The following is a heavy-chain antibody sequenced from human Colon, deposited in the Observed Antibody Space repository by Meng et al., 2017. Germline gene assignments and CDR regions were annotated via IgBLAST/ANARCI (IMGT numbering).Heavy chain of an antibody. Sequence: QMRLVQSGREVKKSGSSVKVSCKASGGTFTTYTYTWIRQAPGQGLEWVGGIIPLTGTTKSTQRFQGRLTITADKTTNTVYMDLTSLRSDDTAVYFCARGAVDFDYWGQGTLVTVSS. CDR2: IIPLTGTT. CDR3: ARGAVDFDY. CDR1: GGTFTTYT. V-gene: IGHV1-69*06. J-gene: IGHJ4*02. D-gene: IGHD2-15*01.